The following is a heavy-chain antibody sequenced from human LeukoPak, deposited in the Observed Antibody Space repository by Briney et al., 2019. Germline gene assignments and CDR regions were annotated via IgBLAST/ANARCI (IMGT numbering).Heavy chain of an antibody. CDR2: IIPILGIA. CDR3: ARGYYDSSGYPI. D-gene: IGHD3-22*01. Sequence: GASVKVSCKASGGTFSSYAISWVRQAPGQGLEWMGRIIPILGIANYAQKFQGRVTITADKSTSTAYMELSSLRSKDTAVYYCARGYYDSSGYPIWGQGTLVTVSS. J-gene: IGHJ4*02. V-gene: IGHV1-69*04. CDR1: GGTFSSYA.